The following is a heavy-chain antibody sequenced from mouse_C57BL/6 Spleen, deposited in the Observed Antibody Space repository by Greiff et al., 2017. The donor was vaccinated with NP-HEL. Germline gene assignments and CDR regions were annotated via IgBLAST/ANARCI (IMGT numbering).Heavy chain of an antibody. Sequence: EVQLQQSGPELVKPGASVKISCKASGYTFTDYYMNWVKQSHGKSLEWIGDINPNNGGTSYNQKFKGKATLTVDKFSSTAYMELRSLTSEDSAVYYCARHYDYDVGYFDVWGTGTTVTVSS. V-gene: IGHV1-26*01. CDR2: INPNNGGT. J-gene: IGHJ1*03. CDR3: ARHYDYDVGYFDV. CDR1: GYTFTDYY. D-gene: IGHD2-4*01.